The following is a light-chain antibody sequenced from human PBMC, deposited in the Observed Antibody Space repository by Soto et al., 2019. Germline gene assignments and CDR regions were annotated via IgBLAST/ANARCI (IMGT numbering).Light chain of an antibody. J-gene: IGLJ7*01. Sequence: QSVLTQPPSASGTPGQRVTISCSGSSSNIGSNYVYWYQQLPGTAPQLLIYRNNQQPSGVPARFSGSSSCASASLPISWLRSDDEAAYYCAAWDASLSGPVFGGGTQLTVL. CDR2: RNN. V-gene: IGLV1-47*01. CDR3: AAWDASLSGPV. CDR1: SSNIGSNY.